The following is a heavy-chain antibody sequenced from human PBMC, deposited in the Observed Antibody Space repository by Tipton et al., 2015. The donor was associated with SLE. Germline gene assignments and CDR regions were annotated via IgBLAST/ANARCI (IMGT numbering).Heavy chain of an antibody. CDR2: IYPGDSDT. CDR3: ASPPQLTGDGTVFDI. V-gene: IGHV5-51*03. J-gene: IGHJ3*02. Sequence: QSGAEVKKAGESLKISCKGSGYSFTNYWIAWVRQMPGKGLEWMGIIYPGDSDTRYSPSFQGQVTISADKSITTAYMQWSSLKASDTAMYYCASPPQLTGDGTVFDIWGQGTMVTVSS. CDR1: GYSFTNYW. D-gene: IGHD3-9*01.